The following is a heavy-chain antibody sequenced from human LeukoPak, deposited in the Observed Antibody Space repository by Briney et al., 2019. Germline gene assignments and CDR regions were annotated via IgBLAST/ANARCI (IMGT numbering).Heavy chain of an antibody. CDR1: GGTFSSYA. D-gene: IGHD3-22*01. J-gene: IGHJ5*02. CDR2: IIPIFGTA. Sequence: EASVKVSCKASGGTFSSYAISWVRQAPGQGLEWMGGIIPIFGTANYAQKFQGRVTITADESTSTAYMELSSLRSEDTAVYYCARDVGYYYDSSGYYTPAWGQGTLVTVSS. V-gene: IGHV1-69*13. CDR3: ARDVGYYYDSSGYYTPA.